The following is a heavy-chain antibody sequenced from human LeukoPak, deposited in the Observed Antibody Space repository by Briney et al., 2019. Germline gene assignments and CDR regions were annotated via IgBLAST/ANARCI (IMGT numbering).Heavy chain of an antibody. CDR1: GFTFSSYG. Sequence: PGRSLRLSCAASGFTFSSYGMHWGRQAPGKGLEWVAVISYDGSNKYYADSVKGRFTISRDNSKNTLYLQMNSLRAEDTAVYYCAKGLRYSDNWGQGTLVTVSS. D-gene: IGHD3-9*01. CDR3: AKGLRYSDN. CDR2: ISYDGSNK. V-gene: IGHV3-30*18. J-gene: IGHJ4*02.